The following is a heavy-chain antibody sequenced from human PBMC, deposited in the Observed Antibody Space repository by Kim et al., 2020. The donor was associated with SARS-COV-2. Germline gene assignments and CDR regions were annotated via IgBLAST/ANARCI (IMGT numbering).Heavy chain of an antibody. V-gene: IGHV4-61*02. CDR1: GGSISSGSYY. CDR2: IYTSGST. CDR3: ARETPPGYGDSRVY. D-gene: IGHD3-22*01. Sequence: SETLSLTCTVSGGSISSGSYYWSWIRQPAGKGLEWIGRIYTSGSTNYNPSLKSRVTISVDTSKNQFSLKLSSVTAADTAVYYCARETPPGYGDSRVYWGQGTLVTVSS. J-gene: IGHJ4*02.